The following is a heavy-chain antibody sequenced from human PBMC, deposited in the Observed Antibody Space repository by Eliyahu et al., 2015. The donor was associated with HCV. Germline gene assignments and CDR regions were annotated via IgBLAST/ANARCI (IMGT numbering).Heavy chain of an antibody. CDR2: XDPSDSYI. CDR1: GYNFTSNW. Sequence: EVQLVQSGAEVKKPGECLRISCKGSGYNFTSNWXTXVXQMPGKGLEWMGRXDPSDSYINYSPSFQGHVTISVDKSISTAYLQWSSLKASDTAMYYCARLRSRSNYYGSGSYYNFGGFDPWGQGTLVTVSS. J-gene: IGHJ5*02. V-gene: IGHV5-10-1*01. D-gene: IGHD3-10*01. CDR3: ARLRSRSNYYGSGSYYNFGGFDP.